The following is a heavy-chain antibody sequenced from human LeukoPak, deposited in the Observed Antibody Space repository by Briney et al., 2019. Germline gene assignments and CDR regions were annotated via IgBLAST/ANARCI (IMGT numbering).Heavy chain of an antibody. Sequence: ASVKVSCKASGYTFSRYDINWVRQATGQGLEWMGWMNPNSGNTGYGQKFQGRVTMTRNTSTSIAYMELSSLRSEDTAVYYCARLPRDGYNFPIWGQGTMVTVSS. V-gene: IGHV1-8*01. CDR3: ARLPRDGYNFPI. CDR2: MNPNSGNT. D-gene: IGHD5-24*01. CDR1: GYTFSRYD. J-gene: IGHJ3*02.